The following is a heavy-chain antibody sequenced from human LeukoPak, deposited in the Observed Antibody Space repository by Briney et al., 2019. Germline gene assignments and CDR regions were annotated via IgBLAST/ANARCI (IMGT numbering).Heavy chain of an antibody. CDR1: GFTFSSYA. J-gene: IGHJ4*02. V-gene: IGHV3-33*08. D-gene: IGHD6-13*01. CDR3: ARWGAAAAGTEYDY. Sequence: PGGSLRLSCAVSGFTFSSYAMQWVRQAPGKGLEWVAVIWYDGSNKYYADSVKGRFTISRDNSKNTLYLQMNSLRAEDTAVYYCARWGAAAAGTEYDYWGQGTLVTVSS. CDR2: IWYDGSNK.